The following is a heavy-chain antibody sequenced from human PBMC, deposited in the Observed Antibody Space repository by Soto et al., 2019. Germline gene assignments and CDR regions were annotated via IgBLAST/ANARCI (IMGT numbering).Heavy chain of an antibody. CDR2: IYSSGST. CDR3: VRDCSGGGCYSDYGMDV. CDR1: GDSIRNFY. D-gene: IGHD2-15*01. J-gene: IGHJ6*02. V-gene: IGHV4-4*07. Sequence: SETLSLTCTVSGDSIRNFYWSWIRQPAGKGLEWIGRIYSSGSTDYNASLKSRVSMSVDRSNNQFFLRRTSVTADDTAVYYCVRDCSGGGCYSDYGMDVWGQGTTVTVS.